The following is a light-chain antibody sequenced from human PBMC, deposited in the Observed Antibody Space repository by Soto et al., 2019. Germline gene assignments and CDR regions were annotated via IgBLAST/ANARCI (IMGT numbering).Light chain of an antibody. V-gene: IGLV1-47*01. Sequence: QSVVTQPPSASGTPGQKVTISCSGSSSNIGSNFVYWYQQLPGTAPKLLIYKDNQRPSGVPDRFSGSKSGTSVSLAISGLRPEDEAEYYCSVWEGNVDGWVFGGGTKLTVL. J-gene: IGLJ3*02. CDR3: SVWEGNVDGWV. CDR1: SSNIGSNF. CDR2: KDN.